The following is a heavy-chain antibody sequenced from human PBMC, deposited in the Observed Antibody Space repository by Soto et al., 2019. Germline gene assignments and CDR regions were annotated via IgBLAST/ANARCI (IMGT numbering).Heavy chain of an antibody. CDR1: GGSISSGDYY. Sequence: SETLCLTCTVSGGSISSGDYYWSWIRQPPGKGLEWIGYIYYSGSTYYNPSLKSRVTISVDTSKNQFSLKLSSVTAADTAVYYCARLAGSGYYPIDYWGQGTLVTVS. V-gene: IGHV4-30-4*01. D-gene: IGHD3-22*01. CDR3: ARLAGSGYYPIDY. J-gene: IGHJ4*01. CDR2: IYYSGST.